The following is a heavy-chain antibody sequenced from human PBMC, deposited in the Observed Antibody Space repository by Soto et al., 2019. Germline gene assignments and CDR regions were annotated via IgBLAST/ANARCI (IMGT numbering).Heavy chain of an antibody. J-gene: IGHJ3*02. Sequence: GASVKVSCKASGYTFTSYYMHWVRQAPGQGLEWMGIINPTGGSTSYAQKFQGRVTMTRDTSTSTVYMELSSLRSEDTAVYYCAREQSSRNAFDIWGQGTMVTVSS. D-gene: IGHD2-2*01. CDR3: AREQSSRNAFDI. V-gene: IGHV1-46*01. CDR1: GYTFTSYY. CDR2: INPTGGST.